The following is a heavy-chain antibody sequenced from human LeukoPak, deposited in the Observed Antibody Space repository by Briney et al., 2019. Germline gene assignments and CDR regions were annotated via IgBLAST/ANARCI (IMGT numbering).Heavy chain of an antibody. CDR1: GFTFSSYA. Sequence: GSLRLSCAASGFTFSSYAMSRVRQAPGKGLEWVGRIKSKTDGGTTDYAAPVKGRFTISRDDSKNTLYLQMNSLKAEDTAVYYCTTEYSSDWYGYWGQGTLVTVSS. CDR2: IKSKTDGGTT. J-gene: IGHJ4*02. CDR3: TTEYSSDWYGY. V-gene: IGHV3-15*01. D-gene: IGHD6-19*01.